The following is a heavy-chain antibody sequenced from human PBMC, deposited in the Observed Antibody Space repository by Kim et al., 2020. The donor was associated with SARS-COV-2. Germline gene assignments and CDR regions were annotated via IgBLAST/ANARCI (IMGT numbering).Heavy chain of an antibody. D-gene: IGHD3-10*01. V-gene: IGHV4-34*01. CDR3: ATRGPYGSGSYYYQYYYYGMDG. Sequence: SETLSLTCAVYGGSFSGYYWSWIRQPPGKGLEWIGEINHSGSTNYNPSLKSRVTISVDTSKNQFSLKLSSVTAADTAVYYCATRGPYGSGSYYYQYYYYGMDGWGQGTTVTVSS. CDR2: INHSGST. J-gene: IGHJ6*02. CDR1: GGSFSGYY.